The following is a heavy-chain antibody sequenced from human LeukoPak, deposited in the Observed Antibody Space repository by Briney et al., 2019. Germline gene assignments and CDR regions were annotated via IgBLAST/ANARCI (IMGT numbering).Heavy chain of an antibody. Sequence: GGSLRLSCAASGFTFSSYAMHWVRQAPGKGLGWVGRIKSKTDGGTTDYAAPVKGRFTISRDDSKNTLYLQMNSLKTEDTAVYYCTTESYWHWFDPWGQGTLVTVSS. J-gene: IGHJ5*02. CDR2: IKSKTDGGTT. CDR3: TTESYWHWFDP. V-gene: IGHV3-15*01. CDR1: GFTFSSYA. D-gene: IGHD2-8*02.